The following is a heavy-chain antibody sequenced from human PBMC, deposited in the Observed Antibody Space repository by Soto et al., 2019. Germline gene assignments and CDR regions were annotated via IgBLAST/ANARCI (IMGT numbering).Heavy chain of an antibody. CDR2: IYSGGST. D-gene: IGHD5-18*01. CDR1: QFTVSTKY. Sequence: GGSLRLSCVASQFTVSTKYMSWVRQAPGKGLEWVSVIYSGGSTYYADSVKGRFTISRDISKNTVYLQMNSLRADDTAVYYCATGVYSYGPDAFDIWGQGPMVTV. V-gene: IGHV3-53*01. CDR3: ATGVYSYGPDAFDI. J-gene: IGHJ3*02.